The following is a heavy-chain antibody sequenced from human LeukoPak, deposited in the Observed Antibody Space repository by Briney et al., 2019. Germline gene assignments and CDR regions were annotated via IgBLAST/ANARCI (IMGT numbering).Heavy chain of an antibody. V-gene: IGHV3-23*01. D-gene: IGHD3-22*01. CDR1: GFTFSSYG. Sequence: GGTLRLSCAASGFTFSSYGMSWVRQAPGKGLEWVSAISGSGGSTYYADSVEGRFTISRDNSKNTLYLQMNSLRAEDTAVYYCATSTKKGRITMIVVAPRRFDYWGQGTLVTVSS. CDR2: ISGSGGST. CDR3: ATSTKKGRITMIVVAPRRFDY. J-gene: IGHJ4*02.